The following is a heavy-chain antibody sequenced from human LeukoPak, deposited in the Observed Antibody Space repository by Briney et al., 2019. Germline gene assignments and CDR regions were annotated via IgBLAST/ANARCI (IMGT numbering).Heavy chain of an antibody. CDR2: ISASGGNT. J-gene: IGHJ6*02. V-gene: IGHV3-23*01. D-gene: IGHD3-10*01. CDR3: AKDREVRGYYGLDV. CDR1: GFTFTSYS. Sequence: PGGSPRLSCAASGFTFTSYSMTWVRQAPGKGLEWVSAISASGGNTYSADSVEGRFTISRDNSKNTVYLQMNSLTAEDTAVYYCAKDREVRGYYGLDVWGQGTTVTVSS.